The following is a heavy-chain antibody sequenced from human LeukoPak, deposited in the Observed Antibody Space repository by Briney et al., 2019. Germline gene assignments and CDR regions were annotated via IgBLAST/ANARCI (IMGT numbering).Heavy chain of an antibody. V-gene: IGHV5-51*01. CDR1: GYSFTSYW. D-gene: IGHD3-16*01. CDR3: ASTFRMYYDYVWGSFDY. Sequence: GESLKISCKGSGYSFTSYWIGWVRQMPGKGLEWMGIIYPGDSDTRYSPSFQGQVTISADKSISTAYLQWSSLKASDTAMYYCASTFRMYYDYVWGSFDYWGQGTLVTVSS. CDR2: IYPGDSDT. J-gene: IGHJ4*02.